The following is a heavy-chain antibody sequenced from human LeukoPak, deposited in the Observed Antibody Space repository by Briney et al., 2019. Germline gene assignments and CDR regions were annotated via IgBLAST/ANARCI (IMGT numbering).Heavy chain of an antibody. V-gene: IGHV4-39*07. J-gene: IGHJ5*02. CDR2: IYHSGST. Sequence: SETLSLTCTVSGGSISSSTYYWGWIRQPPGKGLEWIGSIYHSGSTYYNPSLKSRVTISVDTSKNQFSLKLSSVTAADTAVYYCAREHPLDPWGQGTLVTVSS. CDR3: AREHPLDP. CDR1: GGSISSSTYY.